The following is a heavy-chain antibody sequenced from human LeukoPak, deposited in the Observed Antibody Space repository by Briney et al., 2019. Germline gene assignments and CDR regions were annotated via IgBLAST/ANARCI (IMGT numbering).Heavy chain of an antibody. CDR3: AIHAYSHYYIDV. CDR2: VYDSGNT. J-gene: IGHJ6*03. CDR1: GGSISGSSYY. V-gene: IGHV4-39*01. Sequence: TTSETLSLTCTVSGGSISGSSYYWGWIRQPPGKGLEWLGTVYDSGNTYHNPSLTTRHTTPINTSKNNFSLKLTSVTAADTAVYYCAIHAYSHYYIDVWGKGTTASVSS.